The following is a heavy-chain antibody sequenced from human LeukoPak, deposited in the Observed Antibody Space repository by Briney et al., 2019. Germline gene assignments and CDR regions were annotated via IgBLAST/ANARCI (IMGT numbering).Heavy chain of an antibody. Sequence: ASVKVSCKASGYTFTGYYMHWVRQAPGQGLEWMGWINPNSGGTNYAQKFQGWVTMTRDTSISIAYMELSRLRSDDTAVYYCARAAGVSSYYGMDVWGQGTTVTVSS. J-gene: IGHJ6*02. V-gene: IGHV1-2*04. CDR3: ARAAGVSSYYGMDV. D-gene: IGHD5/OR15-5a*01. CDR2: INPNSGGT. CDR1: GYTFTGYY.